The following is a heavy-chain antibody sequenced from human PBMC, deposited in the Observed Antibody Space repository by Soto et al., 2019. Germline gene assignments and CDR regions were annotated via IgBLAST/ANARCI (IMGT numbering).Heavy chain of an antibody. V-gene: IGHV1-18*01. CDR2: ISAYNGNT. J-gene: IGHJ6*02. Sequence: GASVKVSCKASGYTFTSYGISWVRQAPGQGLEWMGWISAYNGNTNYAQKLQGRVTMTTDTSTSTAYMELRSLKSDDTAVYYCARILYDILTGYCMDVWRQGTTVTV. D-gene: IGHD3-9*01. CDR3: ARILYDILTGYCMDV. CDR1: GYTFTSYG.